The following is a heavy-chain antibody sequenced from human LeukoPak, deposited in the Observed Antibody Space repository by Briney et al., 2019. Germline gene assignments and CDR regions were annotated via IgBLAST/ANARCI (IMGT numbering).Heavy chain of an antibody. V-gene: IGHV4-34*01. J-gene: IGHJ4*02. CDR2: INHSGST. CDR3: AVGYCSGGSCYSGY. D-gene: IGHD2-15*01. Sequence: PSETLSLTCAVYGGSFSGYYWSWIRQPPGKGLEWIGEINHSGSTNYSPSLKSRVTISVDTSKNQFSLKLSSVTAADTAVYYCAVGYCSGGSCYSGYWGQGTLVTVSS. CDR1: GGSFSGYY.